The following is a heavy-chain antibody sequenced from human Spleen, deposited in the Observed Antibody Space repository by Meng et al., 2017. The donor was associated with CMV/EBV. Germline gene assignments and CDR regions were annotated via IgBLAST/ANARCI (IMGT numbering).Heavy chain of an antibody. D-gene: IGHD4-11*01. J-gene: IGHJ4*02. V-gene: IGHV3-7*01. CDR2: IKQDGSEK. Sequence: LSLTCAASGFTFSSYWMTWVRQAPGKGLEWVAHIKQDGSEKYYVDSVKGRFTISRDNADNSLYLQMNSLRAEDTAVYYCARDGVRGDYMVDYWGQGTLVTVSS. CDR1: GFTFSSYW. CDR3: ARDGVRGDYMVDY.